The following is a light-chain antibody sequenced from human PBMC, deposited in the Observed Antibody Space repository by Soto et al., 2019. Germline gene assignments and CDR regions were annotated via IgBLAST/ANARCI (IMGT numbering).Light chain of an antibody. V-gene: IGLV2-8*01. J-gene: IGLJ2*01. CDR2: EVS. CDR1: SSDVGGYNY. Sequence: QSALTQPPSASGSPGQSVTISCTGTSSDVGGYNYVSWYQQHPGKAPKLMIYEVSKRPSGVPDRFSGSKSGNTASLTVSGLQAEDEADYYCSSYAGSKTLFGGGTKLNVL. CDR3: SSYAGSKTL.